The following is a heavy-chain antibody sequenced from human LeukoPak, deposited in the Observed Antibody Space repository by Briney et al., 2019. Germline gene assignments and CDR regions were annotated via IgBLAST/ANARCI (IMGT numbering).Heavy chain of an antibody. CDR3: ARGGDGYLGFYFDY. CDR1: GGSISSYY. D-gene: IGHD5-24*01. V-gene: IGHV4-59*01. Sequence: SETLSLTCTVSGGSISSYYWSWIRQPPGKGLEWIGYIYYSGSTNYNPSLKSRVTISVDTSKNQFSLKLSSVTAADTAVYYCARGGDGYLGFYFDYWGQGTLVTVSS. J-gene: IGHJ4*02. CDR2: IYYSGST.